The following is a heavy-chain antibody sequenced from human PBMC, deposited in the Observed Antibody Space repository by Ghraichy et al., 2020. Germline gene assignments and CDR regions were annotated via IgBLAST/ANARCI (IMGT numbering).Heavy chain of an antibody. CDR1: GFTVSSNY. Sequence: GESLNISCAASGFTVSSNYMSWVRQAPGKGLEWVSVIYSGGSTYYADSVKDRFTISRDNSKNTLYLQMNSLRAEDTAVYYCARGIGIVGATSLDYWGQGTLVTVSS. CDR3: ARGIGIVGATSLDY. D-gene: IGHD1-26*01. CDR2: IYSGGST. J-gene: IGHJ4*02. V-gene: IGHV3-66*01.